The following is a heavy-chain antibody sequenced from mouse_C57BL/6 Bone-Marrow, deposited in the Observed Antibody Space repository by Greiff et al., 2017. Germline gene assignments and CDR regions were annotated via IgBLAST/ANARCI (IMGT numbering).Heavy chain of an antibody. D-gene: IGHD1-1*02. V-gene: IGHV1-85*01. CDR3: ARDDGGSYWYFDV. CDR2: IYPRDGST. J-gene: IGHJ1*03. Sequence: QVQLQQSGPELVKPGASVKLSCKASGYTFTSYDINWVKQRPGQGLEWIGWIYPRDGSTKYNEKFKGKATLTVDTSSSTAYMELHSLTSEDSGVYFCARDDGGSYWYFDVWGTGTTVTVSA. CDR1: GYTFTSYD.